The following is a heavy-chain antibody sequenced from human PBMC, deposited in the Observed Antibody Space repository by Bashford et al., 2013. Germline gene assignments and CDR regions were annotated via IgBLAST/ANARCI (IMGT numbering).Heavy chain of an antibody. D-gene: IGHD2-8*01. Sequence: GGSLRLSCAASGFTFSNYAMSWVRQAPGKGLEWVSLISGSATYTYYGDSVKGRFTISRDNSKNTLHLQMNSLRAEDTAVYYCAIDGKQMVGYWGQGTLVTVSS. J-gene: IGHJ4*02. V-gene: IGHV3-23*01. CDR2: ISGSATYT. CDR3: AIDGKQMVGY. CDR1: GFTFSNYA.